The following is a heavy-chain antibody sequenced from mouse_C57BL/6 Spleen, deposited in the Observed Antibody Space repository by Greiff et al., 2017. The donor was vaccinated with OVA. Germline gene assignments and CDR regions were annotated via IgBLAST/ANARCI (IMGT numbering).Heavy chain of an antibody. Sequence: QVQLQQSGPGLVAPSQSLSITCTVSGFSLTSYAISWVRQPPGKGLEWLGVIWTGGGSNYNSALKYRLSLSKDNSKSQVFIKMNSVQSDDTASYCCARGDSNYEFAYWGQGTLVTVSA. CDR3: ARGDSNYEFAY. CDR1: GFSLTSYA. CDR2: IWTGGGS. J-gene: IGHJ3*01. D-gene: IGHD2-5*01. V-gene: IGHV2-9-1*01.